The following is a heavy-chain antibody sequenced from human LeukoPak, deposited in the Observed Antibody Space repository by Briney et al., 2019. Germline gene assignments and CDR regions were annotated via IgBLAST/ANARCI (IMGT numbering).Heavy chain of an antibody. CDR2: IKQDGSEK. CDR3: ARILRYFDRGAFDI. V-gene: IGHV3-7*01. J-gene: IGHJ3*02. CDR1: RFTFSSYW. D-gene: IGHD3-9*01. Sequence: GGSLRLSCAASRFTFSSYWMSWVRQAPGKGLEWVANIKQDGSEKYYVDSVKGRFTISRDNAKSSLYLQMNSLRAEDTAVYYCARILRYFDRGAFDIWGQGTMVTVSS.